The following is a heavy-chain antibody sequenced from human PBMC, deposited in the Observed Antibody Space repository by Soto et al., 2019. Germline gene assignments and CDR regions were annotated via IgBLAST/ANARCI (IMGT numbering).Heavy chain of an antibody. D-gene: IGHD3-9*01. J-gene: IGHJ4*02. CDR3: ARDYYILTGYYIGDY. Sequence: QVQLVQSGAEVKKPGASVKVSCQASGYTFTSYGISWVRQAPGQELEWLVWISAYNGNTNYAQKLQGRVTMTTDTSTSTAYMELRSLRSDDTAVYYCARDYYILTGYYIGDYWGQGTLVTVSS. CDR2: ISAYNGNT. V-gene: IGHV1-18*01. CDR1: GYTFTSYG.